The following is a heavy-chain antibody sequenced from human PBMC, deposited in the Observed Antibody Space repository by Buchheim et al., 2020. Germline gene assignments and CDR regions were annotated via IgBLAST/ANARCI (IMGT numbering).Heavy chain of an antibody. CDR2: ISYDGSNK. Sequence: QVQLVESGGGVVQPGRSLRLSCAASGFTFSSYGMHWVRQAPGKGLERVAVISYDGSNKYYEDSVKGRFTISRDNSKNTLYLQMNSLRAEDTAVYYCAKYWGAVAGTSYYYYGMDVWGQGTT. D-gene: IGHD6-19*01. V-gene: IGHV3-30*18. J-gene: IGHJ6*02. CDR1: GFTFSSYG. CDR3: AKYWGAVAGTSYYYYGMDV.